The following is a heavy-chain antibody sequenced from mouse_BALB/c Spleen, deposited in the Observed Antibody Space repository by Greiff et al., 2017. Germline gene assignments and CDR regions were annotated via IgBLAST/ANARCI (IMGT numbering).Heavy chain of an antibody. CDR1: GYAFSSYW. CDR2: IYPGDGDT. CDR3: ARSDSSYYAMDY. Sequence: VKLVESGAELVRPGSSVKISCKASGYAFSSYWMNWVKQRPGQGLEWIGQIYPGDGDTNYNGKFKGKATLTADKSSSTAYMQLSSLTSEDSAVYFCARSDSSYYAMDYWGQGTSVTVSS. V-gene: IGHV1-80*01. J-gene: IGHJ4*01.